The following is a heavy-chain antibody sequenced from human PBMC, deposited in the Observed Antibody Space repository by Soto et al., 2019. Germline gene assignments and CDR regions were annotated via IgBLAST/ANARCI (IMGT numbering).Heavy chain of an antibody. CDR2: INPYNANV. J-gene: IGHJ3*02. V-gene: IGHV1-18*04. Sequence: QVQLVQSGAEVKKPGASVKVSCKTSGYTFTNHGINWVRQAPGQGLEWMGWINPYNANVNYAQKLQGRVTMTTDTSTSTAYMDLRSLTSDDTDVYYCARDRVAGIWGDAFDIWGQGKRVTVSS. D-gene: IGHD3-16*01. CDR1: GYTFTNHG. CDR3: ARDRVAGIWGDAFDI.